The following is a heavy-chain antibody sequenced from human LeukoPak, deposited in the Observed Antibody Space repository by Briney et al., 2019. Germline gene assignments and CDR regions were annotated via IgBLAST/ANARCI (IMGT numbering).Heavy chain of an antibody. V-gene: IGHV3-73*01. CDR2: IRSKASSYAT. CDR3: TRRAKDDRSGYYST. D-gene: IGHD3-22*01. J-gene: IGHJ5*02. CDR1: GFTFSGSA. Sequence: GGSLRLSCAASGFTFSGSAMHWVRQASGKGLEWVGRIRSKASSYATAYAASVKGRFTISRDESKNTADLQMNSLKTEDTAVYDCTRRAKDDRSGYYSTWGQGTLVTVSS.